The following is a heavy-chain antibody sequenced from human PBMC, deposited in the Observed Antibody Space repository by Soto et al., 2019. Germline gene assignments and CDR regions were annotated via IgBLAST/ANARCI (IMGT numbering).Heavy chain of an antibody. V-gene: IGHV4-30-4*02. CDR2: IYYSGST. J-gene: IGHJ6*02. D-gene: IGHD3-22*01. Sequence: NPSETLSLTCTVSGGSITSGDYYWSWIRQHPGKGLEWTGYIYYSGSTYYNPSLKSRITMSADTSKNQLSLNLSSVTAADTAVYYCVRELGLTARADDKYYYDAVDVWGQGTRVTAP. CDR1: GGSITSGDYY. CDR3: VRELGLTARADDKYYYDAVDV.